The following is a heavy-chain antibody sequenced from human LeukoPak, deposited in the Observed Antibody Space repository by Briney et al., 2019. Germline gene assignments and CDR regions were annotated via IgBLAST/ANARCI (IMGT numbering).Heavy chain of an antibody. CDR3: ARVYQSAEYYFDY. CDR1: GGSIDSYY. Sequence: SETLSLTCTVSGGSIDSYYWSWIRQPPGKGLEWIGHIYYTGSTEYHPSLKSRVTISLDTSKNQFSLKLTSVTAADTAVYYCARVYQSAEYYFDYWGQGNLVSVSS. D-gene: IGHD2-2*01. CDR2: IYYTGST. V-gene: IGHV4-59*01. J-gene: IGHJ4*02.